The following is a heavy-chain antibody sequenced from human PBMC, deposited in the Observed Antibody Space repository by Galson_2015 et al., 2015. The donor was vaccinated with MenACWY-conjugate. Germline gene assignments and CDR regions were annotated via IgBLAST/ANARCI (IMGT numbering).Heavy chain of an antibody. CDR1: GDSVSSHSAA. D-gene: IGHD6-13*01. CDR2: TYYRSKWYN. V-gene: IGHV6-1*01. J-gene: IGHJ6*03. CDR3: ARRHHLVGTYYYYMDV. Sequence: CAISGDSVSSHSAAWNWIRQSPSRGLEWLGRTYYRSKWYNDYAVSVKSRITTNPDTSKNQFSLQLNSAAPEDTAVYYCARRHHLVGTYYYYMDVWGKGTTVTVSS.